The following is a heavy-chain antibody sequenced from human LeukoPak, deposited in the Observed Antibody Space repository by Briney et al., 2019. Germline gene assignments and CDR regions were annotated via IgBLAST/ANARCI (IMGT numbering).Heavy chain of an antibody. CDR1: GYTFIGYY. J-gene: IGHJ5*02. CDR3: ARGYDSSSCNWFDP. Sequence: ASVKVSCKASGYTFIGYYMHWVRQAPGQGLEWMGWINPNTGDTNYAQKFQGRVTMTRDTSISTAYMELSRLRSDDTAVYYCARGYDSSSCNWFDPWGQGTLVTVSS. V-gene: IGHV1-2*02. CDR2: INPNTGDT. D-gene: IGHD3-22*01.